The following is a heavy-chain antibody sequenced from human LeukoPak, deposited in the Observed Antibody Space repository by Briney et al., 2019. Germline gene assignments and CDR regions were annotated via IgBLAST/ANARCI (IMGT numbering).Heavy chain of an antibody. CDR1: GYTFTSYG. V-gene: IGHV1-18*01. CDR3: AREPPSDEGGGSCYSCGY. D-gene: IGHD2-15*01. J-gene: IGHJ4*02. CDR2: ISAYNGNT. Sequence: ASVKVSCKASGYTFTSYGISWVRQAPGQRLEWMGWISAYNGNTNYAQKFQGRVTMTTDTSTSTAYMELRSLRSDDTAVYYCAREPPSDEGGGSCYSCGYWGQGTLVTVSS.